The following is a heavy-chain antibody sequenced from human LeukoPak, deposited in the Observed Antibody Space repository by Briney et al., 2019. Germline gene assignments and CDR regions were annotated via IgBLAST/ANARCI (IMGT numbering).Heavy chain of an antibody. D-gene: IGHD3-22*01. Sequence: ASVEVFCKASGYTFTGYYMHWVRQAPGQGLEWMGWINPNSGGTNFAQKFQGRVTMTRDTSISTAYMELSRPRSDDTAVYYCARVMHDSSGYYYVFDYWGQGTLVTVSS. CDR1: GYTFTGYY. V-gene: IGHV1-2*02. J-gene: IGHJ4*02. CDR3: ARVMHDSSGYYYVFDY. CDR2: INPNSGGT.